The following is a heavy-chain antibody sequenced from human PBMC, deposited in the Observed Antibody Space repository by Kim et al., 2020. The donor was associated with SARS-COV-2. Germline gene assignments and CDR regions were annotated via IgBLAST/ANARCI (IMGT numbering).Heavy chain of an antibody. Sequence: SETLSLTCAVYGGSFSGYYWSWIRQPPGKGLEWIGEINHSGSTNYNPSLKSRVTISVDTSKNQFSLKLSSVTAADTAVYYCARGERYYVSWGQGTMVTVSS. CDR1: GGSFSGYY. CDR3: ARGERYYVS. D-gene: IGHD3-10*02. J-gene: IGHJ3*01. CDR2: INHSGST. V-gene: IGHV4-34*01.